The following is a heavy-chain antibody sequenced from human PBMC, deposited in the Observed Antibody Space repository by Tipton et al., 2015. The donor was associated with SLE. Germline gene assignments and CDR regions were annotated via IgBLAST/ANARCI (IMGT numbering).Heavy chain of an antibody. V-gene: IGHV1-8*01. D-gene: IGHD2-21*01. J-gene: IGHJ5*02. CDR1: GYTFTSYD. CDR2: MNPYSGNA. Sequence: QVQLVQSGAEVKRPGASVKVSCRTSGYTFTSYDINWVRQATGQGLEWMGWMNPYSGNAGSAQKFQGRVTMTRNTSISTAYMELSSLTSEDTAIYYCARGTYSRRVRGNWYDPWGQGTLVTVSS. CDR3: ARGTYSRRVRGNWYDP.